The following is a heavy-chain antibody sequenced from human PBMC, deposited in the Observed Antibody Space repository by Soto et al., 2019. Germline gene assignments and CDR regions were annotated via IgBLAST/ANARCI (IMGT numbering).Heavy chain of an antibody. V-gene: IGHV2-5*02. CDR3: AHSAYPAMTYIAAAVTWFDP. CDR1: GFSLSTSGVG. Sequence: QITLKESGPTLVKPTQTLTLTCTFSGFSLSTSGVGVGWIRQPPGKALEWLALIYWDDATRYSPALKSRLTLAMDTSKNQICLTMAPMDPVDTATYYCAHSAYPAMTYIAAAVTWFDPGGQGTLFTVSS. D-gene: IGHD6-13*01. CDR2: IYWDDAT. J-gene: IGHJ5*02.